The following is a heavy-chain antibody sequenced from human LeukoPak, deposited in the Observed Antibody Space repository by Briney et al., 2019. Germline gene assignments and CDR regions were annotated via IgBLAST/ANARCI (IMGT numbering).Heavy chain of an antibody. D-gene: IGHD1-1*01. V-gene: IGHV4-34*01. CDR2: INHSGST. CDR1: GGSFSGYY. Sequence: KSSETLSLTCAVYGGSFSGYYWSWIRQPPGKGLEWIGEINHSGSTNYNPSLKSRVTISVDTSKNQFSLKLSSVTAADTAVYCCARGYPRYNWKRPPPLDYWGQGTLVTVSS. CDR3: ARGYPRYNWKRPPPLDY. J-gene: IGHJ4*02.